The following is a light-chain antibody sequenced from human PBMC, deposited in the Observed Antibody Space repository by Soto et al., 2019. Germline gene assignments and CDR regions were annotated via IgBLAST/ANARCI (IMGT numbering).Light chain of an antibody. Sequence: IQLTHAPSSLSTSVGDSVTITGRASQSISNFLNWYQHKPGKAPDLLLYAASTLFSGVPSRFRGSGSGTDFTLTITSLQPEDFATYYCQQSYRAPYSFGQGTKLEIK. CDR2: AAS. CDR3: QQSYRAPYS. J-gene: IGKJ2*01. CDR1: QSISNF. V-gene: IGKV1-39*01.